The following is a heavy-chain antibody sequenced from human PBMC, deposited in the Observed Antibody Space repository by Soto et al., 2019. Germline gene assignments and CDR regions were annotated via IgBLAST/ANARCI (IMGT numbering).Heavy chain of an antibody. V-gene: IGHV4-61*01. CDR2: AYYSETT. J-gene: IGHJ4*02. D-gene: IGHD1-26*01. Sequence: QVQLQESGPGLVKPSATLSLTCTVSGGSVSSGSYYWSWIRQPPGKGLQWIGYAYYSETTNYNPSLKSRVTMSLDTSKNQFSLRLTSVTAADTALYYCARGPYSGSYFFDYWGQGTLVTVSS. CDR1: GGSVSSGSYY. CDR3: ARGPYSGSYFFDY.